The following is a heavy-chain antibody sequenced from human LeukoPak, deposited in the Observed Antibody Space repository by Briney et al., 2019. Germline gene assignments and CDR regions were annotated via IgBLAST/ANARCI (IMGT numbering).Heavy chain of an antibody. CDR2: ISSSSSYI. D-gene: IGHD3-10*01. V-gene: IGHV3-21*01. CDR1: GFTFSSYS. J-gene: IGHJ5*02. CDR3: ARDRDPEYYYGSVSLGRGRPFDP. Sequence: GGSLRLSCAASGFTFSSYSMNWVRQAPGKGLEWVSSISSSSSYIYYADSVKGRFTISRDNAKNSLYLQMNSLRAEDTAVYYCARDRDPEYYYGSVSLGRGRPFDPWGQGTLVTVSS.